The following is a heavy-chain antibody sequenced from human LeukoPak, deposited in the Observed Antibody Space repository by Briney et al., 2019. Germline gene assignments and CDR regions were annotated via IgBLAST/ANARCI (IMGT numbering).Heavy chain of an antibody. V-gene: IGHV6-1*01. CDR1: GDSVSSNSAA. Sequence: SQTLSLTCAISGDSVSSNSAAWNWIRQSPSRGLEWPGRTYYRSKWYNDYAVSVKSRITINPDTSKNQFSLQPNSVTPEDTAVYYCARDIVSSSGWYVDFDYWGQGTLVTVSS. D-gene: IGHD6-19*01. CDR2: TYYRSKWYN. CDR3: ARDIVSSSGWYVDFDY. J-gene: IGHJ4*02.